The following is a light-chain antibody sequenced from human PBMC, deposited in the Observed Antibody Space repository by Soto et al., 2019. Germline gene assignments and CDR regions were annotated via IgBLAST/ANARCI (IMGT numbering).Light chain of an antibody. CDR1: SSDVGAYNY. J-gene: IGLJ1*01. V-gene: IGLV2-14*03. CDR2: DVS. Sequence: QSVLTQPASGSGSPGQSIAISCTRTSSDVGAYNYVSWYQQHPGKAPKLMIYDVSNRPSGVSNRFSGSKSGNTASLTISGLQAEDEADYYCNSYTTSSTYVFGTGTKVTVL. CDR3: NSYTTSSTYV.